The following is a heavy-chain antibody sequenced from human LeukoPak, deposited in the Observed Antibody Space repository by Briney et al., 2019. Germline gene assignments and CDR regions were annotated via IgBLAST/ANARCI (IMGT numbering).Heavy chain of an antibody. D-gene: IGHD3-9*01. V-gene: IGHV3-21*01. CDR1: GFTFSSYS. CDR3: AILRYFDWLYDY. Sequence: PGGSLRLSCAASGFTFSSYSTNWVRQAPGKGLEWVSSISSSSSYIYYADSVKGRFTISRDNAKNSLYLQMNSLRAEDTAVYYCAILRYFDWLYDYWGQGTLVTVSS. J-gene: IGHJ4*02. CDR2: ISSSSSYI.